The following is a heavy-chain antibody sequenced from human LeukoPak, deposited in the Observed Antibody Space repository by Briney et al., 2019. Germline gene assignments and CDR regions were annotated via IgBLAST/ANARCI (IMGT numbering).Heavy chain of an antibody. V-gene: IGHV3-7*01. D-gene: IGHD3-22*01. J-gene: IGHJ4*02. CDR2: IKQDGSET. CDR1: GFAFSSSW. Sequence: GGSLRLSCAASGFAFSSSWMSWVRQAPGKGLEWVANIKQDGSETYYVDSLKGRFTVSRDNAKNSVYLQMNSLRAEDTAVYYCAPQTMILVLGGQGTLVTVSS. CDR3: APQTMILVL.